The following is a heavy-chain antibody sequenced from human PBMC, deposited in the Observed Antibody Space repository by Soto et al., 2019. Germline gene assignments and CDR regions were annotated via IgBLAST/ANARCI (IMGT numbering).Heavy chain of an antibody. V-gene: IGHV4-59*01. D-gene: IGHD3-10*01. Sequence: SETLSLTCTVSGGSISSYYWSWIRQPPGKGLEWIGYIYYSGSTNYNPSLKSRVTISVDTSKNQFSLKLSSVTAADTAVYYCARDRRVRGETTGSSSVRWFDPWGQGTLVTVSS. CDR2: IYYSGST. CDR3: ARDRRVRGETTGSSSVRWFDP. CDR1: GGSISSYY. J-gene: IGHJ5*02.